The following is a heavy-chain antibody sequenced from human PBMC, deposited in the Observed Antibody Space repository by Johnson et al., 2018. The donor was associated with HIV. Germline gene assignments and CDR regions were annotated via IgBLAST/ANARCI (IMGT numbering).Heavy chain of an antibody. CDR1: GFTVSSNY. Sequence: VQLVESGGDLVQPGGSLRLSCAASGFTVSSNYMSWVRQAPGKGLEWVSLIYSGGSTYYADSVKGRFTISRDNSKNTLYLQMKSLRAEDTAVYYCARVPDYGDYGDAFDIWGQGTMVTVSS. CDR3: ARVPDYGDYGDAFDI. CDR2: IYSGGST. V-gene: IGHV3-53*01. D-gene: IGHD4-17*01. J-gene: IGHJ3*02.